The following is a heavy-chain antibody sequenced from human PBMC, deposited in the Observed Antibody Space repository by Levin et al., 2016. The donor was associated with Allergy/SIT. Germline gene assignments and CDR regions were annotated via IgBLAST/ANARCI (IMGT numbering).Heavy chain of an antibody. D-gene: IGHD3-16*01. Sequence: VRQAPGKGLEYVSAISSNGGSTYYANSVKGRFTISRDNSKNTLYLQMGSLRAEDMAVYYCARGVNHESIYYVHPYYYGMDVWGQGTTVTVSS. CDR3: ARGVNHESIYYVHPYYYGMDV. J-gene: IGHJ6*02. V-gene: IGHV3-64*01. CDR2: ISSNGGST.